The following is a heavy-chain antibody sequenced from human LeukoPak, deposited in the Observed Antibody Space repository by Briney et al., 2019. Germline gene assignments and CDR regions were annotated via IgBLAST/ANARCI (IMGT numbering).Heavy chain of an antibody. Sequence: PGGSLRLSCAASGFTFSSYGMHWVRQAPGKGLEWVAVISYDGSNKYYADSVKGRLTISRDNSKNTLYLQMNSLRAEDTAVYYCAKDGLDYGDYVAYGMDVWGQGTTVTVSS. V-gene: IGHV3-30*18. J-gene: IGHJ6*02. D-gene: IGHD4-17*01. CDR1: GFTFSSYG. CDR3: AKDGLDYGDYVAYGMDV. CDR2: ISYDGSNK.